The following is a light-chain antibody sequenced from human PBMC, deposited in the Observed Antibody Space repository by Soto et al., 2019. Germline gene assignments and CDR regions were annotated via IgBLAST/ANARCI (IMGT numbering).Light chain of an antibody. J-gene: IGLJ1*01. V-gene: IGLV2-18*02. Sequence: QSALTQPPSVSGSPGQSVTISCTGTSSDVGSYNRVSWYQQPPGTAPKLMIYEVSNRPSGVPDRFSGSKSGNTASLTISGLQAEDVADYYCSSYTSSSIPYVFGTGTKVTV. CDR3: SSYTSSSIPYV. CDR1: SSDVGSYNR. CDR2: EVS.